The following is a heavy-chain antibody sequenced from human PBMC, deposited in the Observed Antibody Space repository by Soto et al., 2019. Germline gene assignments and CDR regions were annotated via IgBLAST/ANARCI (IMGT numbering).Heavy chain of an antibody. CDR2: ISAYNGNA. V-gene: IGHV1-18*04. CDR1: GYTFTSYG. Sequence: EASVKVSCKXSGYTFTSYGISWVRQAPGQGLEWMGWISAYNGNANYAQKLQGRVTMTTDTSTSTAYMELRSLRSDDTAVYYCAREGHGLVEVVPAAISEYYYYGMDVWGQGTTVTVSS. D-gene: IGHD2-2*02. CDR3: AREGHGLVEVVPAAISEYYYYGMDV. J-gene: IGHJ6*02.